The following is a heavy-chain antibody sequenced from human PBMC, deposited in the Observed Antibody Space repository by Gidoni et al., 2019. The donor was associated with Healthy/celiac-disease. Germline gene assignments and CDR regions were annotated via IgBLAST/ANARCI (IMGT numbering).Heavy chain of an antibody. Sequence: QVQLVKSGGAVKKPEDSVKVSCKASGYTFTSYGISWVRQAPGQVLEWMGWISAYNGNTNYAQKLQGRVTMTTDTSTSTAYMYLRSLGSDDTAVYYCARDKFRGDQITIFTYYCDCGMDFWGQGTTVTVSS. D-gene: IGHD3-9*01. J-gene: IGHJ6*02. CDR2: ISAYNGNT. CDR1: GYTFTSYG. V-gene: IGHV1-18*01. CDR3: ARDKFRGDQITIFTYYCDCGMDF.